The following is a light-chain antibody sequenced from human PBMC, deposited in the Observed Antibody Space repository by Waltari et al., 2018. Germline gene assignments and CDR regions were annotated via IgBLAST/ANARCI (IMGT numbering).Light chain of an antibody. CDR3: QQYDDWRAT. CDR2: AAS. J-gene: IGKJ4*01. CDR1: QSISTI. V-gene: IGKV3-15*01. Sequence: EIVMTQSPATLSVSPGERVTLSCRASQSISTILAWYQQKPGQTPRLLIFAASTRVTGIPDRFSGNRSGTEFTLTISSLQSEDFAIYYCQQYDDWRATFGGGTRVDLK.